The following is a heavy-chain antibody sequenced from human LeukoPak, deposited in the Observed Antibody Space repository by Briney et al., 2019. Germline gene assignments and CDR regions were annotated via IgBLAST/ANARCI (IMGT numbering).Heavy chain of an antibody. CDR2: IYSGGST. CDR1: GFTVSSNY. Sequence: GGSLRLSCAASGFTVSSNYMSWVRQAPGKGLEWVSVIYSGGSTYYADSVKGRFTISRDNSKNTLYLQMNSLRAEDTAVYYCASDRNYYYGMDVWGQGTTVTVSS. CDR3: ASDRNYYYGMDV. V-gene: IGHV3-53*01. J-gene: IGHJ6*02.